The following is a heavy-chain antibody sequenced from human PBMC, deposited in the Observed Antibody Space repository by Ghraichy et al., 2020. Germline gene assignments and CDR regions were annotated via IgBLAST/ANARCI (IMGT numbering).Heavy chain of an antibody. CDR3: ARYYDFYYGVDV. J-gene: IGHJ6*02. Sequence: SETLSLTCTVSGDSMSPSYWTWVRQPPGRGLEWVGYIYYSGTTHFYNPSLKSRVTMSIDTSKNQFSLNLRSVTTADMAVYFCARYYDFYYGVDVWGQGTTVTVSS. CDR2: IYYSGTT. CDR1: GDSMSPSY. V-gene: IGHV4-59*01.